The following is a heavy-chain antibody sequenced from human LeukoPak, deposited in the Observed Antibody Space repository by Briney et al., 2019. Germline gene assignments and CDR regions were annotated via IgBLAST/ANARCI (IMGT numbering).Heavy chain of an antibody. CDR1: GFTYSSYA. CDR3: AKDHDHDYVWGSYRYLYAFDI. J-gene: IGHJ3*02. D-gene: IGHD3-16*02. Sequence: GGSLRLSCAASGFTYSSYAMSWVRQAPGKALEWVSAISGSGGSTYYADSVKGRFTISRDNSKNTLYLQMNSLRAEDTAVYYCAKDHDHDYVWGSYRYLYAFDIWGQGTMVTVSS. CDR2: ISGSGGST. V-gene: IGHV3-23*01.